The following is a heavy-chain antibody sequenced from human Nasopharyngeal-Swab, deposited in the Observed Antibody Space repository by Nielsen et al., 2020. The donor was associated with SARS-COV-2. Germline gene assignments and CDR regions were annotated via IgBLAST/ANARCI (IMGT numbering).Heavy chain of an antibody. CDR3: ASGDNWNAGWDD. CDR2: IYPGDSET. J-gene: IGHJ4*02. D-gene: IGHD1-20*01. V-gene: IGHV5-51*01. Sequence: VRQMPGKGLAWMGIIYPGDSETRYSPSFQGQVTISADKSISTAYLQWSSLKASDTAMYYCASGDNWNAGWDDWGQGTLVTVSS.